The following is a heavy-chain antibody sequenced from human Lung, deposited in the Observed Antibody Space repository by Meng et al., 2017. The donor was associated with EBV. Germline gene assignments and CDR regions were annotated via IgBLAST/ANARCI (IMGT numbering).Heavy chain of an antibody. D-gene: IGHD2-21*01. CDR3: ARDSDSAYSLGY. J-gene: IGHJ4*02. CDR2: IYYRGST. V-gene: IGHV4-61*08. Sequence: QVQQNGWGQGLLKPSGAPSLSCTGSGGSVSSGGYYWSWFRKAPGKGLEWIGYIYYRGSTNFNPSLKSRVPISVDTSKNQFSLKLGSVTAADTAVYYCARDSDSAYSLGYWGQGTLVTVSS. CDR1: GGSVSSGGYY.